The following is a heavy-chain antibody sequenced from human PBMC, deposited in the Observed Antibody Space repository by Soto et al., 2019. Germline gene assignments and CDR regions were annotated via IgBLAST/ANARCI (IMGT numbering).Heavy chain of an antibody. CDR1: GFTFSDHH. J-gene: IGHJ4*02. CDR2: TKNKADSYTT. Sequence: GSLRLSCAASGFTFSDHHMDWVRQAPGKGLEWVGRTKNKADSYTTQYAASVKGRLTISRDDSKNSLYLQMNSLKTEDTAVYYCASGYCSGGSCYSSPGSYWGLGTLVTVSS. CDR3: ASGYCSGGSCYSSPGSY. V-gene: IGHV3-72*01. D-gene: IGHD2-15*01.